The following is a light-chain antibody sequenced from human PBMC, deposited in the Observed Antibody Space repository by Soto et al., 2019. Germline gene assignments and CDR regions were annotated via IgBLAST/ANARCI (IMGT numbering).Light chain of an antibody. CDR1: QSVSSN. V-gene: IGKV3-20*01. CDR3: QQYGSSPIT. J-gene: IGKJ5*01. Sequence: EIVMTELPTPLSVSPGERSTLSCRASQSVSSNLAWYQQKPGQAPRLLIYGASNRATGIPDRFSGSGSGTDFTLTISRLEPEDFAVYYCQQYGSSPITFCQGSRLEIK. CDR2: GAS.